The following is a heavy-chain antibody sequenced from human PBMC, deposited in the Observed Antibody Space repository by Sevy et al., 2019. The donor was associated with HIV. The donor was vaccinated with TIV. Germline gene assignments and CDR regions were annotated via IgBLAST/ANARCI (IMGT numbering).Heavy chain of an antibody. D-gene: IGHD2-21*01. CDR3: ARGPSLIVAGAAGYLDY. Sequence: GGSLRLSSTASGFTFSNFGIHWVRQAPGKGLQWVALMWYDGNNKYYADSVKGRFTISRDSSKNTVYLQMNNLRAEDTAMYYCARGPSLIVAGAAGYLDYWGQGTLVTVSS. CDR1: GFTFSNFG. CDR2: MWYDGNNK. J-gene: IGHJ4*02. V-gene: IGHV3-33*01.